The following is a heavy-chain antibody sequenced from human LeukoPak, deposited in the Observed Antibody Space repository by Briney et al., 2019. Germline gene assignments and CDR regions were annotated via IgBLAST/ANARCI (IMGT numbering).Heavy chain of an antibody. CDR2: IRSKACGATT. D-gene: IGHD3-10*01. Sequence: GGSLRLSCTASGFTFGDYAMSWVRQAPGKGLEWVGFIRSKACGATTEYAASVKGRFTISRDDSKSIAYLQMNSLKTEDTAVYYCTRGYYYLYWGQGTLVTVSS. V-gene: IGHV3-49*04. J-gene: IGHJ4*02. CDR1: GFTFGDYA. CDR3: TRGYYYLY.